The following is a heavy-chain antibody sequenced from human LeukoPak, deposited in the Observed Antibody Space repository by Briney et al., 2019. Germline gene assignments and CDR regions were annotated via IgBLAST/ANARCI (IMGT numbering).Heavy chain of an antibody. D-gene: IGHD2-15*01. Sequence: SETLSLTCTVSGGSISSYYWSWIRQPPGKGLEWIGYIYYSGSANYNPSLKSRVTISVDTSKNQFSLKLSSVTAADTAVYYCAGGYCSGGSCYYPFDYWGQGTLVTVSS. CDR3: AGGYCSGGSCYYPFDY. CDR1: GGSISSYY. V-gene: IGHV4-59*01. CDR2: IYYSGSA. J-gene: IGHJ4*02.